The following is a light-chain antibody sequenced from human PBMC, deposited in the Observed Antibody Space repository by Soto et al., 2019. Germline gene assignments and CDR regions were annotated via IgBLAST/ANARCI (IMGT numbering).Light chain of an antibody. CDR1: QSVSSK. V-gene: IGKV3-15*01. CDR3: QQYKDWFSIT. J-gene: IGKJ5*01. Sequence: EIVLTQSPATLSVSPGERATLSCRASQSVSSKLAWYQQRPGQSPRLLIYGASTRPTDIPARFSGSGSGTEFTHTISSLQSEDCAVYYCQQYKDWFSITFGQGTRLEIK. CDR2: GAS.